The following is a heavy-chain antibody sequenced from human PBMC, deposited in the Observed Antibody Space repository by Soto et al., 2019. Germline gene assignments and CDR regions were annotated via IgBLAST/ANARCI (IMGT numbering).Heavy chain of an antibody. J-gene: IGHJ6*02. CDR2: IFYSGTT. V-gene: IGHV4-61*01. CDR3: ARVARPGHYYYYGMDV. CDR1: GSSVDSGSYY. Sequence: PSETLSLTCTVSGSSVDSGSYYWTWIRQPPGMGLEWIGNIFYSGTTNYNASLKSRVTMSLDTSKNQFSLQLSSVTAADTAVYYCARVARPGHYYYYGMDVWGQGTTVTVSS.